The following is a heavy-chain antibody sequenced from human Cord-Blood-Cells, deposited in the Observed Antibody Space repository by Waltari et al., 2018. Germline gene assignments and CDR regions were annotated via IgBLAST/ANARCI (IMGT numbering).Heavy chain of an antibody. CDR2: INHSGST. CDR3: ARGRPLIGYDSSGYYYIHDY. J-gene: IGHJ4*02. V-gene: IGHV4-34*01. Sequence: QVQLQQWGAGLLKPSETLSLTCAVYGGSFSGYYWSWIRQPPGKGLEWIGEINHSGSTNYNPSLKSRVTISVDTSKNQFSLKLSSVTAADTAVYYCARGRPLIGYDSSGYYYIHDYWGQGTLVTVSS. D-gene: IGHD3-22*01. CDR1: GGSFSGYY.